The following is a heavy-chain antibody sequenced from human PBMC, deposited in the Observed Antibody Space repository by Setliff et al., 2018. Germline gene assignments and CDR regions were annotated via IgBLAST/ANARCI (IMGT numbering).Heavy chain of an antibody. CDR2: ISSSGSTI. CDR1: GFTFSSYS. D-gene: IGHD4-17*01. Sequence: GGSLRLSCAASGFTFSSYSMNWVRQAPGKGLEWVSYISSSGSTIYYADSVKGRFTISRDNATNSLYLQMNSLRAEDTAVYYCARGAYGDYYFDYWGQGTLVTVSS. CDR3: ARGAYGDYYFDY. J-gene: IGHJ4*02. V-gene: IGHV3-48*04.